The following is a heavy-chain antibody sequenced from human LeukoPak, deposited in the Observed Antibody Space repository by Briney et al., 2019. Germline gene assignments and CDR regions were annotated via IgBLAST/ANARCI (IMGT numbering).Heavy chain of an antibody. CDR1: GFTFSSYA. D-gene: IGHD6-13*01. CDR2: ISYDESNK. J-gene: IGHJ4*02. CDR3: ARSPSSWNEFDY. V-gene: IGHV3-30-3*01. Sequence: GRSLRLSCAASGFTFSSYAMHWVRQAPGKGLEWVAVISYDESNKYYADSVKGRFTISRDNSKNTLYLQMNSLRAEDTAVYYCARSPSSWNEFDYWGQGTLVTVSS.